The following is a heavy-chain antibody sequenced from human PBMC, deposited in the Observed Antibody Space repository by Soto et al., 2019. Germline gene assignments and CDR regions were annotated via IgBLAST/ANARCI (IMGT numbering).Heavy chain of an antibody. V-gene: IGHV4-59*08. CDR1: GCSISSYY. D-gene: IGHD1-26*01. CDR3: ARHTQLPRAHYYYGMDV. J-gene: IGHJ6*01. CDR2: IYYSGST. Sequence: SETLSLTCTVSGCSISSYYWSWIRQPPGKGLEWIGYIYYSGSTNYNPSLKSRVTISVDTSKNQFSLKLSSVTAADTAVYYCARHTQLPRAHYYYGMDVWGQGTTVTVSS.